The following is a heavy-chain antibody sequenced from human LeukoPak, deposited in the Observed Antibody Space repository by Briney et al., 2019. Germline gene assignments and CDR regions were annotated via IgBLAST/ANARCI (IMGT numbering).Heavy chain of an antibody. CDR2: ISSSGSTI. CDR1: GFTFSSYE. CDR3: ARLSKQIRYFDWLIADQTKFDY. Sequence: GGSLRLSCAASGFTFSSYEMNWVRQAPGKGLEWVAYISSSGSTIYYADSVKGRFTISRDNAKNSLNLQMNSLRAEDTAVYYCARLSKQIRYFDWLIADQTKFDYWGQGTLVTVSS. D-gene: IGHD3-9*01. V-gene: IGHV3-48*03. J-gene: IGHJ4*02.